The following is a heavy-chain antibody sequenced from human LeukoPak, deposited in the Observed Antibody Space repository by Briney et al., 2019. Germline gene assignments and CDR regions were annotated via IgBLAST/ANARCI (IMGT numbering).Heavy chain of an antibody. J-gene: IGHJ5*02. CDR1: GFTFSDYY. Sequence: GGSLRLSCAASGFTFSDYYMSWIRQAPGKGLEWVSYISSSGSTIYYADSVKGRFTISRDNAKNSLYLQMNSLRAEDTAVYYCARDMEVLWFGELSPSWFDPWGQGTLVTVSS. CDR3: ARDMEVLWFGELSPSWFDP. V-gene: IGHV3-11*01. D-gene: IGHD3-10*01. CDR2: ISSSGSTI.